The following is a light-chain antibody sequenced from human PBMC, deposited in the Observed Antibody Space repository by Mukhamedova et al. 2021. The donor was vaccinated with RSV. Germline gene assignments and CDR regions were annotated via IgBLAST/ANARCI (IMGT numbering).Light chain of an antibody. V-gene: IGLV2-14*04. J-gene: IGLJ3*02. Sequence: SDVGGYNYVSWYQQHPGKAPKLMIYDVSNRPSGVSNRFSGSKSGNTASLTISGLQAEDEADYYCSSYTCSSTWVFGGGTKLTVL. CDR2: DVS. CDR1: SDVGGYNY. CDR3: SSYTCSSTWV.